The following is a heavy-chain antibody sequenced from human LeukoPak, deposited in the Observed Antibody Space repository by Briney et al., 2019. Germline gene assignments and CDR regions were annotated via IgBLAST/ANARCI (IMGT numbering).Heavy chain of an antibody. CDR3: ARDDGSGYLFDY. CDR1: GFTFSSYS. CDR2: ISSSSSYI. Sequence: PGGSLRLSCAASGFTFSSYSMNWVRQAPGKGLEWVSSISSSSSYIYYADSVKGRFTISRDNAKNSLYLQMNSLRAEDTAVYYCARDDGSGYLFDYWGQGTLVTVSS. V-gene: IGHV3-21*01. D-gene: IGHD5-12*01. J-gene: IGHJ4*02.